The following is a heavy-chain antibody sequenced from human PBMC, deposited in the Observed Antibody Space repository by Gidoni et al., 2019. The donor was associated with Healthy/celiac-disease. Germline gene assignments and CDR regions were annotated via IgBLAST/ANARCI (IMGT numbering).Heavy chain of an antibody. J-gene: IGHJ5*02. CDR1: GFTFGDYA. CDR2: IRSKAYGGTT. V-gene: IGHV3-49*03. CDR3: TRGSIMITFGGDWFDP. D-gene: IGHD3-16*01. Sequence: EVQLVESGGGLVQPGRSLRLSCTASGFTFGDYAMSWFRQAPGKGLEWVGFIRSKAYGGTTEYAASVKGRFTISRDDSKSIAYLQMNSLKTEDTAVYYCTRGSIMITFGGDWFDPWGQGTLVTVSS.